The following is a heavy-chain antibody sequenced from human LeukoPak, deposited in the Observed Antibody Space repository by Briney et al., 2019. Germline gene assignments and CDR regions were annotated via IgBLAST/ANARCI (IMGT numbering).Heavy chain of an antibody. CDR1: GGSFSGYY. CDR2: INHSGST. CDR3: ARARGYSYRSYYYYYMDV. V-gene: IGHV4-34*01. D-gene: IGHD5-18*01. Sequence: SESLSLTCAVYGGSFSGYYWSCIREPPGRGRGWSGEINHSGSTNYNPYVKSRVTISVDTSKNQSSLKLSSVTAADTAVYYCARARGYSYRSYYYYYMDVWGKGTTVTVSS. J-gene: IGHJ6*03.